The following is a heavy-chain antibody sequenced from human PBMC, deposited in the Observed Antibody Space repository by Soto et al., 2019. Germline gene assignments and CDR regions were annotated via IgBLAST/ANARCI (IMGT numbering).Heavy chain of an antibody. CDR1: GYPFIKYG. J-gene: IGHJ5*02. CDR2: IKVDSGYT. V-gene: IGHV1-18*04. D-gene: IGHD3-9*01. CDR3: ATSYDTGFDP. Sequence: QLQLVQSAAEVKKPGASVRVSCKAYGYPFIKYGISWIRQAPEQGLEWMGWIKVDSGYTNYAQKFQGRVTMTADTSSDKAFMELRSLRLDATAVYFCATSYDTGFDPWGQGTLVSVSA.